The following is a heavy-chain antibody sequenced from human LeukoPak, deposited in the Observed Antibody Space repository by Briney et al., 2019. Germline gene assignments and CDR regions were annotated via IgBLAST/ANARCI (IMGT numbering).Heavy chain of an antibody. Sequence: ASVKVSCKASGYTFTSYAIHWVRQAPGQRLEWMGWINAGNGNTKYSQKFQGRVTITRDTSASTAYMELSSLRSEDTAVYYCARDLPGDIVVVPAAVSFYYWGQGTLVTVSS. J-gene: IGHJ4*02. D-gene: IGHD2-2*01. CDR3: ARDLPGDIVVVPAAVSFYY. CDR2: INAGNGNT. CDR1: GYTFTSYA. V-gene: IGHV1-3*01.